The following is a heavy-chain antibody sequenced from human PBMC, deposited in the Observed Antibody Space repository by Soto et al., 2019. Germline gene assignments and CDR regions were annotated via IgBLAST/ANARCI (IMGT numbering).Heavy chain of an antibody. CDR3: AKDRSSGWYGAFDI. J-gene: IGHJ3*02. D-gene: IGHD6-19*01. CDR1: GFTFSSYG. V-gene: IGHV3-30*18. CDR2: ISYEGSNK. Sequence: QVQLVESGGGGVQPWRSLRLSCAASGFTFSSYGMHWVRQAPGKGLEWVAVISYEGSNKYYSDSVKGRFTIARDNYTNTLYLQMTSLRAEDTAVYYCAKDRSSGWYGAFDIWGQGTMVTVSS.